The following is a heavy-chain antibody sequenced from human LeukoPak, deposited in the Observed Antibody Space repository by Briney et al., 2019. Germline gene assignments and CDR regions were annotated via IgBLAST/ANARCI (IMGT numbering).Heavy chain of an antibody. CDR3: ARGRRSQWFNDY. J-gene: IGHJ4*02. CDR2: INHSGST. D-gene: IGHD2-8*01. Sequence: SETLSLTCAVYGGSFSGYYWSWIRQPPGKGLEWIGEINHSGSTNYNPSLKSRVTISVDTSKNQFSLKLSSVTAADTAVYYCARGRRSQWFNDYWGQGTLVTVSS. V-gene: IGHV4-34*01. CDR1: GGSFSGYY.